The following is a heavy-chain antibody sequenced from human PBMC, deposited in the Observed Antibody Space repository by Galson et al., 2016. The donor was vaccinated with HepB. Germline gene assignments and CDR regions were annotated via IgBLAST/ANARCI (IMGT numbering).Heavy chain of an antibody. Sequence: CAISGDRVSSKSAAWNWIRHSPSRGLEWLGRTYHTSNWYSDYAVSVKSRITINPDTSKNQFSLQLNSATPEDTAVYYCARGHLVVPFSFYFDYWGQGSLVTVSS. CDR3: ARGHLVVPFSFYFDY. V-gene: IGHV6-1*01. CDR2: TYHTSNWYS. CDR1: GDRVSSKSAA. D-gene: IGHD2-15*01. J-gene: IGHJ4*02.